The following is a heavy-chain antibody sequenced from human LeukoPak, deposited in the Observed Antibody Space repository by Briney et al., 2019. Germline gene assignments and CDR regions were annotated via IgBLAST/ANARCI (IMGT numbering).Heavy chain of an antibody. CDR2: IYYSGST. D-gene: IGHD2-15*01. CDR3: ASPYCSGGSCYDAFDI. V-gene: IGHV4-59*08. CDR1: GGSISSYY. J-gene: IGHJ3*02. Sequence: SETLSLTCTVSGGSISSYYWSWIRQPPGKGLEWIGYIYYSGSTNYNPSLKSRVTISVDTSKNQFSLKLSSVTAADTAVYYCASPYCSGGSCYDAFDIWGQGTMVTVSS.